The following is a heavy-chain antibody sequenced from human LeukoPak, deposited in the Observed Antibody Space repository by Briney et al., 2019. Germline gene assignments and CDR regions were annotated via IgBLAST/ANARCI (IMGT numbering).Heavy chain of an antibody. Sequence: GGSLRLSCAASGFTLSTYWMHWVRQAPGKGLVWVSRVNGDGSSTNYADSVKGRFTISRDNAKNTLYLQMNSLRAEDTAVYYCARDGIAAVDFDYWGQGILVTVSS. J-gene: IGHJ4*02. CDR1: GFTLSTYW. CDR3: ARDGIAAVDFDY. D-gene: IGHD6-13*01. V-gene: IGHV3-74*01. CDR2: VNGDGSST.